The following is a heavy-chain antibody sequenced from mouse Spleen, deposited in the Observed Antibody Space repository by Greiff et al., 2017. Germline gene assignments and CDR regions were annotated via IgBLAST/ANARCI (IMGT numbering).Heavy chain of an antibody. D-gene: IGHD4-1*01. CDR2: IDPSDSYT. V-gene: IGHV1-69*01. CDR3: ARLGGKLGRGFAY. J-gene: IGHJ3*01. Sequence: QVQLQQPGAELVMPGASVKLSCKASGYTFTSYWMHWVKQRPGQGLEWIGEIDPSDSYTNYNQKFKGKATLTVDKSSSTAYMQLSSLTSEDSAVYCCARLGGKLGRGFAYWGQGTLVTVSA. CDR1: GYTFTSYW.